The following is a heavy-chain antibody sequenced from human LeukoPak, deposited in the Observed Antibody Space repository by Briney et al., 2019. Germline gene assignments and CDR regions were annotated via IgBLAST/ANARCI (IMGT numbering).Heavy chain of an antibody. CDR2: INAGNGNT. D-gene: IGHD5-12*01. CDR3: ARGFSSYSGYVLDY. J-gene: IGHJ4*02. V-gene: IGHV1-3*03. CDR1: GYTFTSYA. Sequence: GESLKISCKGSGYTFTSYAMHWVRQAPGQRLEWMGWINAGNGNTKYSQEFQGRVTITRDTSASTAYMELSSLRSEDMAVYYCARGFSSYSGYVLDYWGQGTLVTVSS.